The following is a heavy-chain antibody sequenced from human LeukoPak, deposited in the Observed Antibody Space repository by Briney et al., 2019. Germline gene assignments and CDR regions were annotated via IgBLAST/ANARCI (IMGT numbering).Heavy chain of an antibody. Sequence: GGSLRLSCAASGFTFSTYWMSWVRQAPGKGLEWVANIKQDGSEKYYVDSVKGRFTISRDNAKNSLYLQMNSLRAEDTAVYYCARDCQDYDILTGYYGDNWFDPWGQGTLVTVSS. D-gene: IGHD3-9*01. J-gene: IGHJ5*02. V-gene: IGHV3-7*01. CDR1: GFTFSTYW. CDR3: ARDCQDYDILTGYYGDNWFDP. CDR2: IKQDGSEK.